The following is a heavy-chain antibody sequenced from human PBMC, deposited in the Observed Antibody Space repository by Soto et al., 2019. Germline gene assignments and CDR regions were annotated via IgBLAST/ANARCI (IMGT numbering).Heavy chain of an antibody. Sequence: PSETLSLTCAVSGYSISSGYYWGWLRQPPGKGLEWIGSIYHDGSTYYSPSLNSRVTLSIDMTNNHVSLILNSVTAADTAVYYCARVGPWVPYYYDSSPYTFENWFDPWGQGTLVTVSS. J-gene: IGHJ5*02. V-gene: IGHV4-38-2*01. CDR1: GYSISSGYY. CDR2: IYHDGST. CDR3: ARVGPWVPYYYDSSPYTFENWFDP. D-gene: IGHD3-22*01.